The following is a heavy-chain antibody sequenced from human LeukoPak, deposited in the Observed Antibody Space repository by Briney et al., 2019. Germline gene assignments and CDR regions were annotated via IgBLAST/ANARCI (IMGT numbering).Heavy chain of an antibody. V-gene: IGHV5-51*01. CDR2: IYPGDSDT. D-gene: IGHD3-22*01. Sequence: GESLKISCKVSGYSFISYWIGWLRQMPGKGLEWMGIIYPGDSDTRYSPSFQGQVTMSADKSISAAHLQWSSLKASDTAMYYCARLDSSGYYSNHYYGMDVWGQGTTVTVSS. CDR3: ARLDSSGYYSNHYYGMDV. CDR1: GYSFISYW. J-gene: IGHJ6*02.